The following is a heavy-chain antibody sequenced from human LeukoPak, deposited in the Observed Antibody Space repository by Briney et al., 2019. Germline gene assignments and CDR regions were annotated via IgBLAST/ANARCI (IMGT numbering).Heavy chain of an antibody. CDR2: ISSDGGST. J-gene: IGHJ4*02. CDR3: ARVGTNALFDL. Sequence: GSLRLSCAASGFTVSNNYLTWVRQAPGKGLVWVSRISSDGGSTSYADSVKGRFTISRDNAKNTLYLQMNSLRAEDTAVYFCARVGTNALFDLWGQGTLVTVSS. CDR1: GFTVSNNY. D-gene: IGHD7-27*01. V-gene: IGHV3-74*01.